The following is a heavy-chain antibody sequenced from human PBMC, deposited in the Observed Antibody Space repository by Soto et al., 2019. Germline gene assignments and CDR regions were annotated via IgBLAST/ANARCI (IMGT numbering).Heavy chain of an antibody. J-gene: IGHJ5*02. CDR3: ARRLAYCGGDCGNNWFDP. CDR1: GFTFSSYA. D-gene: IGHD2-21*02. CDR2: ISGSGGST. Sequence: GESLKLSCAASGFTFSSYAMSWVRQAPGKGLEWVSAISGSGGSTYYADSVKGRFTISRDNSKNTLYLQMSSLRSEDTAVYYCARRLAYCGGDCGNNWFDPWGQGTLVTVSS. V-gene: IGHV3-23*01.